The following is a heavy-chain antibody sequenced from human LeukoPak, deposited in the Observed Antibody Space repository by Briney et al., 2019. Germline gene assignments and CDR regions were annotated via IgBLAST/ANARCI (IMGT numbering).Heavy chain of an antibody. CDR2: IYYSGNT. D-gene: IGHD2-2*01. V-gene: IGHV4-39*01. J-gene: IGHJ3*02. CDR3: ASPYCSITSCYGDAFDT. Sequence: SETLSLTCTVSGGSISSSTYYWGWIRQPPGKGLEWIGSIYYSGNTYYNPSLKSRVTISVDTSKNQFSLKLSSVTAADTAVYYCASPYCSITSCYGDAFDTWGQGTMVTVSS. CDR1: GGSISSSTYY.